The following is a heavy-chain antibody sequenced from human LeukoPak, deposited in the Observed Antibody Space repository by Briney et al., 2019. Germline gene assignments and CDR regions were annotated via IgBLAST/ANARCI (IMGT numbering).Heavy chain of an antibody. J-gene: IGHJ6*02. D-gene: IGHD3-3*02. CDR2: ISSSSSYI. V-gene: IGHV3-21*01. Sequence: GGSLRLSCAASGFTFSSYSMNWVRQAPGKGLEWVSSISSSSSYIYYADSVKGRFTISRDNAKNSLYLQMNSLRAEDTAVYYCARDPPIYQGISSYYYGMDVWGQGTTVTVSS. CDR3: ARDPPIYQGISSYYYGMDV. CDR1: GFTFSSYS.